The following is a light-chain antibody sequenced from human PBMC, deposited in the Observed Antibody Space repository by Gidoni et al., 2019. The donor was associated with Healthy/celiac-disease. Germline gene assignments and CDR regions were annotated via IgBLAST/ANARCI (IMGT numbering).Light chain of an antibody. CDR3: QQSYSTPIT. J-gene: IGKJ5*01. Sequence: DIQMTQSPSSLSASVGDRVTITCRASQSISSYLDWYQQKPGKAPKLLIDAASSLHSVVPSRLSGSGSGTDFTLTISSLQPEDFATYYCQQSYSTPITFGQGTRLEIK. V-gene: IGKV1-39*01. CDR2: AAS. CDR1: QSISSY.